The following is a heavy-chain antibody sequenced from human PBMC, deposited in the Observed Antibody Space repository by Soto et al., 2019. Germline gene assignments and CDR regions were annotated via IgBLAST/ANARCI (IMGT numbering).Heavy chain of an antibody. D-gene: IGHD5-12*01. Sequence: SETLSLTCTVSGGSISSYYWSWIRQPPGKGLEWIGYIYYSGSTNYNPSLKSRVTISVDTSKNQFSLKLSSVTAADTAVYYCARVRGFSGYDPNVVFKPNNWFDPWGQGTLVTVSS. CDR1: GGSISSYY. CDR2: IYYSGST. V-gene: IGHV4-59*01. CDR3: ARVRGFSGYDPNVVFKPNNWFDP. J-gene: IGHJ5*02.